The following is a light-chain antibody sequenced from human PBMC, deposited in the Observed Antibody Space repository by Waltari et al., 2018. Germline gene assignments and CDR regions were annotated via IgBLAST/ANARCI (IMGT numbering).Light chain of an antibody. CDR1: QSISSY. Sequence: DIQMTQSPSSLSASVGDRDTITCRASQSISSYLNWYQQKPGIAPKLLIYAASSLQSGVPSRFSGSGSGRDFTLIISSLQPEDFATYSCQQSYSHTRTFGQGTKVEIK. CDR2: AAS. J-gene: IGKJ1*01. V-gene: IGKV1-39*01. CDR3: QQSYSHTRT.